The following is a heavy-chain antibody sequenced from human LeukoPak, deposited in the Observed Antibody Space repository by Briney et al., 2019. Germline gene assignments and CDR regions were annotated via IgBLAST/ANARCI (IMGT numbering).Heavy chain of an antibody. V-gene: IGHV3-7*01. Sequence: PGGSLRLSCAASGFTFSNYWMTWVRQAPGKGLEWVANIKHDGSEDYYLDSVKGRFTISRDNAKNSLYLQMNSLRAEDTAVYYCARDPNYYDSSGYLLDYWGQGTLVTVSS. CDR3: ARDPNYYDSSGYLLDY. CDR2: IKHDGSED. D-gene: IGHD3-22*01. J-gene: IGHJ4*02. CDR1: GFTFSNYW.